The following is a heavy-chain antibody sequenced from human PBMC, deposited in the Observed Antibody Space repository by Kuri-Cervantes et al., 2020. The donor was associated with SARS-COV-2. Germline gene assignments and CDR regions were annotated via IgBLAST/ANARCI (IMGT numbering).Heavy chain of an antibody. D-gene: IGHD3-10*01. J-gene: IGHJ6*02. CDR1: GGTFSSYA. V-gene: IGHV1-69*04. CDR3: ARSANYGSGSYYMFYGMDV. Sequence: SVKVSCKASGGTFSSYAISWVRQAPGQGLEWMGRIIPILGIANYAQKFQGRVTITADKSTSTAYMELSSLRSEDTAVYYCARSANYGSGSYYMFYGMDVWGQGTTVTVSS. CDR2: IIPILGIA.